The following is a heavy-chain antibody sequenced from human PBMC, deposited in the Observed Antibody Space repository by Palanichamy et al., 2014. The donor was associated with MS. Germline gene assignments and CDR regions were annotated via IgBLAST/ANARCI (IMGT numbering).Heavy chain of an antibody. CDR1: GVSFSGYH. J-gene: IGHJ5*02. CDR2: VTHGGST. D-gene: IGHD3-10*01. V-gene: IGHV4-34*01. Sequence: QVQLQQWGAGLLKPSETLSLTCAVYGVSFSGYHWTWIRQPPGKGLEWIGEVTHGGSTKYNPSLKSRVTISLDTSKSQFSLKLTPVTDADTAVYFCARFGLRDFGDIRNWFDPWGQGTLVTVSS. CDR3: ARFGLRDFGDIRNWFDP.